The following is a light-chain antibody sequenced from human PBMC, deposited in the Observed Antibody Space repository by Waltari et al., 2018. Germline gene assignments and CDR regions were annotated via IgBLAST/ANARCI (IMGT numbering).Light chain of an antibody. CDR2: RDD. CDR1: SSNIGSNY. Sequence: QSVLTQAPSTSGTPGQRITIPCSGGSSNIGSNYVSWYQHLPGAATKLLIGRDDHRPSGVPDRISGSKSGTSASLAISGLRSEDEADYYCAAWDDSLSALVFGGGTKLTVL. V-gene: IGLV1-47*01. J-gene: IGLJ3*02. CDR3: AAWDDSLSALV.